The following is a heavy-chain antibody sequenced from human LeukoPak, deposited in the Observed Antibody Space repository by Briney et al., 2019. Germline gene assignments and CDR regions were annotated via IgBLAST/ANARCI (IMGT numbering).Heavy chain of an antibody. CDR1: GFTFSRYR. V-gene: IGHV3-30*03. Sequence: GGSLRLSCVTSGFTFSRYRMHWVRQAPGKGLEWVSVIRYDGTNRYSDSVMGRFTISRDNGKSTLHLQMNSLRPDDTAVYYCARDGSDDSLGYYYDYWGQGTLVSVSS. J-gene: IGHJ4*02. D-gene: IGHD3-22*01. CDR3: ARDGSDDSLGYYYDY. CDR2: IRYDGTNR.